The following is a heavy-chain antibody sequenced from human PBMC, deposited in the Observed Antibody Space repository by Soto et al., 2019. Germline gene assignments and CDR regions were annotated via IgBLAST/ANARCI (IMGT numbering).Heavy chain of an antibody. CDR1: GGSISSYY. CDR3: ARAYGGNRFDY. CDR2: IYYSGST. Sequence: QVQLQESGPGLVKPSETLSLTCTVSGGSISSYYWSWIRQPPGKGLEWIGYIYYSGSTNYNPSLQRRXTXSXXTAKHRFSLQLSSVTAADTAVYYCARAYGGNRFDYWGQGTLVTVSS. V-gene: IGHV4-59*01. J-gene: IGHJ4*02. D-gene: IGHD2-15*01.